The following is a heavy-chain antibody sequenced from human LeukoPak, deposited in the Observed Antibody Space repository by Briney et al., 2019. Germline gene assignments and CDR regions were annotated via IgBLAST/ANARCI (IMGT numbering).Heavy chain of an antibody. CDR3: ARKSGGYGSFDY. Sequence: PSETLSLTCAVYGGSFSGYYWGWIRQPPGKGLEWIGEINHSGSTNYNPSLKSRVTISVDTSKNQFSLKLSSVTAADTAVYYCARKSGGYGSFDYWGQGTLVTVSS. D-gene: IGHD5-12*01. V-gene: IGHV4-34*01. CDR2: INHSGST. J-gene: IGHJ4*02. CDR1: GGSFSGYY.